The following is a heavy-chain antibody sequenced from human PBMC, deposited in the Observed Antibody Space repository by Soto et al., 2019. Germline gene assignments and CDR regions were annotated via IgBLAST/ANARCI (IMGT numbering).Heavy chain of an antibody. J-gene: IGHJ6*02. CDR2: IYPDDSER. D-gene: IGHD2-2*01. Sequence: GEDQTISCQGSRYSFEYYLIAWVRQMPGKGLEWMGIIYPDDSERRYSPSFQGKVTVSVDKSINTAYLQWSSLRASDTAVYYCARQGSTGRGYFYGMDVWGPGTTVTVSS. CDR3: ARQGSTGRGYFYGMDV. CDR1: RYSFEYYL. V-gene: IGHV5-51*01.